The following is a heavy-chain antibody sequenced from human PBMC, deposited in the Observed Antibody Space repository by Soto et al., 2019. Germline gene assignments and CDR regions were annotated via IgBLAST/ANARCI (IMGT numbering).Heavy chain of an antibody. CDR1: GLTFTSYS. CDR2: ISSSSTI. V-gene: IGHV3-48*02. CDR3: ARDRGHPYRLAY. D-gene: IGHD3-16*02. J-gene: IGHJ1*01. Sequence: GGSLRLSCAASGLTFTSYSMNWVRQAQGKGLEWVSFISSSSTIYYADSVKGRFTISRDNAKNSLYLQMNSLRDEDTAVYYCARDRGHPYRLAYCGQGTLVTVSS.